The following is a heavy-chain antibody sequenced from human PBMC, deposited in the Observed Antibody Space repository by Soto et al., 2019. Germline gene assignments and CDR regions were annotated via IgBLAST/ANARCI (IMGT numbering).Heavy chain of an antibody. CDR3: ARTHSGSYYSVFNY. CDR1: GGSIIGSDTYY. V-gene: IGHV4-39*07. D-gene: IGHD1-26*01. CDR2: VYYSGIT. J-gene: IGHJ4*02. Sequence: SETRSRTWTVSGGSIIGSDTYYFCWIRQPPGKGLEWIGSVYYSGITSYNPSLKSRVTISVDPSKNQFSLMLTAVTAADTAVYYCARTHSGSYYSVFNYWGRGSLVTVSS.